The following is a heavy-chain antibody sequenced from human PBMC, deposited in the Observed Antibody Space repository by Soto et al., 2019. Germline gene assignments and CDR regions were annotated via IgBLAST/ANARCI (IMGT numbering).Heavy chain of an antibody. D-gene: IGHD2-2*01. CDR2: IIPILGIA. CDR1: GGTFSSYT. CDR3: ASPNTLYCSSTSCPYYYYGMDV. J-gene: IGHJ6*02. V-gene: IGHV1-69*02. Sequence: SVKVSCKASGGTFSSYTISWVRQAPGQGLEWMGRIIPILGIANYAQKFQGRVTITADKSTSTAYMELSSLRSEDTAVYYCASPNTLYCSSTSCPYYYYGMDVWG.